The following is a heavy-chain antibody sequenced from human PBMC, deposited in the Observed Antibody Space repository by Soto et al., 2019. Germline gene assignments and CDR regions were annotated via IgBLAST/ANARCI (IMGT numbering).Heavy chain of an antibody. CDR3: ARASAVAGQFDY. D-gene: IGHD6-19*01. Sequence: QVQLVQPGAEVKKPGASVKVSCKASGYTFTSYAMHWVRQAPGQRLEWMGWINAGNGNTKYSQKFEGRVTITRDTAASTAYMELSSLRSEDTAVYYCARASAVAGQFDYWGQGTLVTVSS. CDR1: GYTFTSYA. V-gene: IGHV1-3*01. CDR2: INAGNGNT. J-gene: IGHJ4*02.